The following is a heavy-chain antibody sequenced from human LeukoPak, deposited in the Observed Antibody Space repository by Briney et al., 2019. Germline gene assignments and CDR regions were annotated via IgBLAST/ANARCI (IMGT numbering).Heavy chain of an antibody. CDR1: VYTFIGYF. CDR3: ASLRLVDY. Sequence: ASVKVSCKASVYTFIGYFMHWVRQAPGQGLEWMGGINPNSGGTNYAQKFQGRVTMTRDTSISTAYMELSRLRSDDTAVYYCASLRLVDYWGQGTLVTVSS. J-gene: IGHJ4*02. CDR2: INPNSGGT. V-gene: IGHV1-2*02.